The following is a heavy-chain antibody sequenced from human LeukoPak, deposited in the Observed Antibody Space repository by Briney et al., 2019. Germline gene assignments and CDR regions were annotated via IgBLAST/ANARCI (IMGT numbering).Heavy chain of an antibody. J-gene: IGHJ6*04. CDR3: ARKAYGLDV. Sequence: GGSLRLSCAPAGFTFSSFWMSWVSQAPGEGREWVANIKQDGSEKYYVDSVKGRFTISRDNGKNSLYLQMNSLRAEDTAVYYCARKAYGLDVWGKGTTVTVSS. CDR2: IKQDGSEK. CDR1: GFTFSSFW. V-gene: IGHV3-7*03.